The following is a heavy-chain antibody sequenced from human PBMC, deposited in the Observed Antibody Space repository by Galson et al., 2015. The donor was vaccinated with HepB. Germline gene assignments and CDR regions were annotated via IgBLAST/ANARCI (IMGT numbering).Heavy chain of an antibody. CDR2: IYPGDSDT. CDR1: GYDFSSFW. Sequence: QSGAEVKKPGESLKISCKGSGYDFSSFWIAWVRQMPGKGLEWMGIIYPGDSDTRYSPSFQGQVTISADKSIGTAYLQWTTLKASDTAMYYCARVPYYYNYGMDVWGQGTTVTVSS. V-gene: IGHV5-51*01. CDR3: ARVPYYYNYGMDV. J-gene: IGHJ6*02. D-gene: IGHD5/OR15-5a*01.